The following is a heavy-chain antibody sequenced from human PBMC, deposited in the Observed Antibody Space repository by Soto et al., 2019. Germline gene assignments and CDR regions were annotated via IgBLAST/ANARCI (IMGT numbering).Heavy chain of an antibody. J-gene: IGHJ6*02. CDR2: ISSSSSYI. CDR3: GRAGLGYDLWSALVASCYYYGMDV. CDR1: GFTFSSYS. Sequence: PGGSLRLSCAASGFTFSSYSMNWVRQAPGKGLEWVSSISSSSSYIYYADSVKGRFTISRDNAKNSLYLQMNSLRGADRGVYYCGRAGLGYDLWSALVASCYYYGMDVRGRGSTV. D-gene: IGHD3-3*01. V-gene: IGHV3-21*01.